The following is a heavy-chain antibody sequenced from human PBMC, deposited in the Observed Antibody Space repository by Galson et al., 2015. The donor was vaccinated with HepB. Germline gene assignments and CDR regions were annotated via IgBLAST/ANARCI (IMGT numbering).Heavy chain of an antibody. Sequence: CAISGDSVSSDSAAWNWIRQSPSRGLEWLGRTYHRSRWYYDYAVSVQSRIIINSDTSKNQFSLQLKSVTPEDTAVYYCARDGYLGLLYYFDCWSQGTLVTVSS. D-gene: IGHD2/OR15-2a*01. V-gene: IGHV6-1*01. CDR2: TYHRSRWYY. CDR1: GDSVSSDSAA. CDR3: ARDGYLGLLYYFDC. J-gene: IGHJ4*02.